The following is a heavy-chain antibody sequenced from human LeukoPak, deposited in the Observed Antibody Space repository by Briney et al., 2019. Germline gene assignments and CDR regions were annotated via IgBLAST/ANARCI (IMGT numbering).Heavy chain of an antibody. J-gene: IGHJ4*02. CDR1: GGSFSGYY. D-gene: IGHD3-22*01. Sequence: SETLSLTCAVYGGSFSGYYWSWIRQPPGKGLEWMGEINHSGSTNYNPSLKSRVTISVDTSKNQFSLKLSSVTAADTAVYYCARGHYYDSSGYYAAIDYWGQGTLVTVSS. CDR2: INHSGST. V-gene: IGHV4-34*01. CDR3: ARGHYYDSSGYYAAIDY.